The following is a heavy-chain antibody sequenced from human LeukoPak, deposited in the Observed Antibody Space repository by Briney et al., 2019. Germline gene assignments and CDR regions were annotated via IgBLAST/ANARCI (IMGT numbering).Heavy chain of an antibody. CDR1: GDTFTGYY. J-gene: IGHJ5*02. Sequence: ASVKVSCKTSGDTFTGYYMHWVRQAPGQGLEWMGWINPNTGGTYYAQKFQGRVTMTWDTSIITAYMELSRLTSDDTAVYYRARGEVSFDPWGQGTLVTVSS. CDR3: ARGEVSFDP. V-gene: IGHV1-2*02. CDR2: INPNTGGT. D-gene: IGHD5/OR15-5a*01.